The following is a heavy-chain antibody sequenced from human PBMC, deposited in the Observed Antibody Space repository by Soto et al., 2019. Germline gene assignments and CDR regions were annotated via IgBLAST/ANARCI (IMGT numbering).Heavy chain of an antibody. Sequence: QVQLVQSGAEVKKPGSSVKVSCKASGGTFSSYAISWVRQAPGQGLEWMGGIIPIFGTANYAQKFQGRVTITADESTSTAYMELSSLRSEDTSVYYCARENSSMDYGGYYHYGLDVWGQGTTVTVSS. V-gene: IGHV1-69*01. CDR3: ARENSSMDYGGYYHYGLDV. CDR2: IIPIFGTA. D-gene: IGHD3-16*01. J-gene: IGHJ6*02. CDR1: GGTFSSYA.